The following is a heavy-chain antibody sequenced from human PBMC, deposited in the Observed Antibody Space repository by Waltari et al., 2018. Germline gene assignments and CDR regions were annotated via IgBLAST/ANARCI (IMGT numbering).Heavy chain of an antibody. CDR2: IVVGSGNT. CDR3: AADGGYCGGDCYSLDY. CDR1: GFTFTSSA. J-gene: IGHJ4*02. V-gene: IGHV1-58*01. D-gene: IGHD2-21*01. Sequence: QMQLVQSGPEVKKPGTSVKVSCKASGFTFTSSALQGVRQARGQRLEWIGWIVVGSGNTNYAQKFQERVTISRDMSTSTAYMELSSLRSEDTAVYYCAADGGYCGGDCYSLDYWGQGTLVTVSS.